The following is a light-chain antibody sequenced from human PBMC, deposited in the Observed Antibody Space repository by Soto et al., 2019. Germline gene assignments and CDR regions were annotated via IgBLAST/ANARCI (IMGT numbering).Light chain of an antibody. CDR2: AAS. CDR1: QAISSR. V-gene: IGKV1D-12*01. J-gene: IGKJ4*01. CDR3: QQTNSFPLT. Sequence: DIQMTQSPSSVSASVGDRVTITCRASQAISSRLAWYQQIPGKAPELLIYAASSLQSGVPSRFSGSGSGTDFTLTINSLQPEDFATYYWQQTNSFPLTFGGGTKVEIK.